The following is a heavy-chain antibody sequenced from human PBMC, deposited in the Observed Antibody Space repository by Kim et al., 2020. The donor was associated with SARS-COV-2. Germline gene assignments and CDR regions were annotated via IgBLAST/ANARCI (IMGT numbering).Heavy chain of an antibody. Sequence: SETLSLTCAVSGGSISSSNWWSWVRQPPGKGLEWIGEIYHSGSTNYNPSLKSRVTISVDKSKNQFSLKLSSVTAADTAVYYCARDWCSGGSCYFRGTWNWFDPWGQGTLVTVSS. J-gene: IGHJ5*02. CDR2: IYHSGST. V-gene: IGHV4-4*02. CDR3: ARDWCSGGSCYFRGTWNWFDP. D-gene: IGHD2-15*01. CDR1: GGSISSSNW.